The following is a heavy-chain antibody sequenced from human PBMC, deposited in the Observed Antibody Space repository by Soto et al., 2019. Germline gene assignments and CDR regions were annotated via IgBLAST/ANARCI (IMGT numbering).Heavy chain of an antibody. Sequence: QLQLQESGPGLVKPSETLSLTCTVSGGSISTSYYYWGWIRQSPGKGMEWIGAIYYTGTTYYNPPLHSRATIPVDMSKTQSSLKMSSVTAADTAVYFCARQAGAFGYYMDVWGKGPTVTVSS. V-gene: IGHV4-39*01. CDR2: IYYTGTT. D-gene: IGHD3-16*01. CDR3: ARQAGAFGYYMDV. CDR1: GGSISTSYYY. J-gene: IGHJ6*03.